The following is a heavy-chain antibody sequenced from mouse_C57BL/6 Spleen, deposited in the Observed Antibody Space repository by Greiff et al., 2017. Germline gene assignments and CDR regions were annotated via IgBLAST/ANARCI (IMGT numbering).Heavy chain of an antibody. J-gene: IGHJ4*01. CDR1: GYTFTSYW. V-gene: IGHV1-52*01. D-gene: IGHD1-1*01. CDR3: LTTCPYYAMDY. CDR2: IDPSDSET. Sequence: VQLQQPGAELVRPGSSVKLSCKASGYTFTSYWMHWVKQRPIQGLEWIGNIDPSDSETHYNQKFKDKATLTVDKSSSTAYMQLSSLTSEDSAVYYCLTTCPYYAMDYWGQGTSVTVSS.